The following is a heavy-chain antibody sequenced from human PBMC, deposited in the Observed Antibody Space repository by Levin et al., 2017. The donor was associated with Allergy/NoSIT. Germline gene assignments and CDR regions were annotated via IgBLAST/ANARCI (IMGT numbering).Heavy chain of an antibody. V-gene: IGHV3-30*18. CDR3: AKDLCTSCYAAFGVDV. Sequence: GGSLRLSCAASGFTFSSYGMHWVRQAPGKGLEWVAVISYDGSNKYYADSVKGRFTISRDNSKNTLYLQMNSLRAEDTAVYYCAKDLCTSCYAAFGVDVWGQGTTVTVSS. D-gene: IGHD2-2*01. CDR1: GFTFSSYG. J-gene: IGHJ6*02. CDR2: ISYDGSNK.